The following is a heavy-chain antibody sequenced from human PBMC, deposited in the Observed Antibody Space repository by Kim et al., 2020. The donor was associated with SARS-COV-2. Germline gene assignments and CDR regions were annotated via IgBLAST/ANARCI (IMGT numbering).Heavy chain of an antibody. J-gene: IGHJ4*02. CDR3: AKDISRTITGTTRGLFDY. CDR1: GFTFDDYA. CDR2: ISGDGGST. D-gene: IGHD1-7*01. V-gene: IGHV3-43*02. Sequence: GGSLRLFCAASGFTFDDYAMHWVRQAPGKGLEWVSLISGDGGSTYYADSVKGRFTISRDNSKNSLYLQMNSLRTEDTALYYCAKDISRTITGTTRGLFDYWGQGTLVTVSS.